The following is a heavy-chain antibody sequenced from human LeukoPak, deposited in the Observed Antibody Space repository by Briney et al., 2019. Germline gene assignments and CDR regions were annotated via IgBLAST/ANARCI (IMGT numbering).Heavy chain of an antibody. CDR2: ISSSSSYI. V-gene: IGHV3-21*01. CDR1: GFTFSSYA. Sequence: GGSLRLSCAASGFTFSSYAMHWVRQAPGKGLEWVSSISSSSSYIYYADSVKGRFTISRDNAKSSLYLQMNSLRAEDTAVYYCARERTSYYAFDIWGQGTMVTVSS. CDR3: ARERTSYYAFDI. J-gene: IGHJ3*02.